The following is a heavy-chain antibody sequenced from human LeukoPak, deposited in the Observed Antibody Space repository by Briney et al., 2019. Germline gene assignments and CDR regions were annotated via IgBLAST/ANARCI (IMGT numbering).Heavy chain of an antibody. Sequence: GESLKISCKGSGYSFTSYWISWVRQMPGKGLEWMGIIYPGDSDTRYSPSFQGQFTISADKSISTAYLQWSSLKASDTAMYYCARPGGVRGSYFDYWGQGTLVTVSS. CDR1: GYSFTSYW. CDR2: IYPGDSDT. J-gene: IGHJ4*02. CDR3: ARPGGVRGSYFDY. V-gene: IGHV5-51*01. D-gene: IGHD3-10*02.